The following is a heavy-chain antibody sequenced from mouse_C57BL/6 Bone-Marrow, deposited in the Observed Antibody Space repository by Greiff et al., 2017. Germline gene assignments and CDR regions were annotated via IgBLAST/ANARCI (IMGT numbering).Heavy chain of an antibody. CDR3: ARYSYYYGNPYWYFDV. CDR2: IFPGSGST. CDR1: GYTFTDYY. Sequence: QVQLQQSGPELVKPGASEKISCKASGYTFTDYYINWVKQRPGQGLEWIGWIFPGSGSTYYNEKFKGKATLTVDKSSSTAYMLLSSLTSEDSAVYFCARYSYYYGNPYWYFDVWGTGTTVTVSS. V-gene: IGHV1-75*01. D-gene: IGHD1-1*01. J-gene: IGHJ1*03.